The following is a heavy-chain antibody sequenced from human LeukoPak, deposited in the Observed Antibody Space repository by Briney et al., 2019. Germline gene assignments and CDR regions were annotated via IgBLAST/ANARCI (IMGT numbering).Heavy chain of an antibody. CDR3: AKDRETAGYEH. J-gene: IGHJ1*01. CDR1: RFTFEAYA. V-gene: IGHV3-43*02. CDR2: VTGGGSST. D-gene: IGHD3-9*01. Sequence: GGSLRLSCAASRFTFEAYAMQWVPPAPGKGLEGVSFVTGGGSSTYYADSVKGRFTISRDNSTTSMYLHMHRLRDTYIYLYSCAKDRETAGYEHWGQGTLVTVSS.